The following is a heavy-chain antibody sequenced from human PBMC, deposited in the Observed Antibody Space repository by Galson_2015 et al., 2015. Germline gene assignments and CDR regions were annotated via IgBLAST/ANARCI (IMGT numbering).Heavy chain of an antibody. V-gene: IGHV3-15*01. CDR1: GFTFSNAW. J-gene: IGHJ3*02. D-gene: IGHD1-26*01. Sequence: SLRLSCAASGFTFSNAWMSWVRQAPGKGLEWVGRIKSKTDGGTTDYAAPVKGRFTISRDDSKNTLYLQMNSLKTEDTAVYYCTTDQGSGGATTNDAFDIWGQGTMVTVSS. CDR3: TTDQGSGGATTNDAFDI. CDR2: IKSKTDGGTT.